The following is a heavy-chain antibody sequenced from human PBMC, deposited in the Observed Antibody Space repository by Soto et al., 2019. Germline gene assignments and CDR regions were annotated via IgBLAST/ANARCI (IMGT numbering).Heavy chain of an antibody. CDR1: GYTLTELS. J-gene: IGHJ4*02. D-gene: IGHD3-10*01. Sequence: ASGKVSCKVSGYTLTELSMHWVRQAPGKEHEWMGGFDPEDGETIYAQKFQGRVTMTEDTSTDTAYMELSSLRSEDTAVYYFASDFIFLRFEEFSYRGRGTLVTVSS. V-gene: IGHV1-24*01. CDR3: ASDFIFLRFEEFSY. CDR2: FDPEDGET.